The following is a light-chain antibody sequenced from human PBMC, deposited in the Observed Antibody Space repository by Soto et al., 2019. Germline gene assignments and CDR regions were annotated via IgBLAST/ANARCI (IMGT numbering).Light chain of an antibody. CDR1: RGDIGGYNY. V-gene: IGLV2-14*03. Sequence: QSALTQPASVSASPGQSSTISCTGTRGDIGGYNYVSWYQQHPGKAPKLMIYDVYHRPSGVSNRFSASKSGNTASLTISGLQAEDEADYYCSSYTSSTTLVFGTGTKVTVL. CDR3: SSYTSSTTLV. J-gene: IGLJ1*01. CDR2: DVY.